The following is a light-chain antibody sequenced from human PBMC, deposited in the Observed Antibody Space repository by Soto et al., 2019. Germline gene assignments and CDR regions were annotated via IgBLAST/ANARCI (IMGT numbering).Light chain of an antibody. J-gene: IGKJ1*01. CDR3: QQYVSSPWS. CDR2: GAS. CDR1: QSVSSSF. V-gene: IGKV3-20*01. Sequence: EIVLAQSPGTLSLSPGESATLSCRASQSVSSSFLAWYQQKACQAPRLLIYGASRRATGIPDRFSGSGSGTDFTLTISRLEPEDFAVYYCQQYVSSPWSFGQGTKVE.